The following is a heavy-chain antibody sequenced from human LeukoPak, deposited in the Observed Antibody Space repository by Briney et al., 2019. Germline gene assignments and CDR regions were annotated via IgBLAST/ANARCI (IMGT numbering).Heavy chain of an antibody. D-gene: IGHD1-1*01. Sequence: ASVKVSCKASGYTFTGYYMHWVRQAPGQGLEWMGWISAYNGNTNYAQKLQGRVTMTTDTSTSTAYMELRSLRSDDTAVYYCARSPGARLDYWGQGTLVTVSS. J-gene: IGHJ4*02. CDR2: ISAYNGNT. V-gene: IGHV1-18*04. CDR3: ARSPGARLDY. CDR1: GYTFTGYY.